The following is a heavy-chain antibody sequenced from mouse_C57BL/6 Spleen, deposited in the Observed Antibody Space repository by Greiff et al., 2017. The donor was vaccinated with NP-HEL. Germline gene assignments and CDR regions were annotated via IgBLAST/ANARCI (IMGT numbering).Heavy chain of an antibody. D-gene: IGHD2-5*01. J-gene: IGHJ3*01. CDR1: GYAFSSSW. CDR2: IYPGDGDT. V-gene: IGHV1-82*01. Sequence: QVHVKQSGPELVKPGASVKISCKASGYAFSSSWMNWVKQRPGKGLEWIGRIYPGDGDTNYNGKFKGKATLTADKSSSTAYMQLSSLTSEDSAVYFCASPYYSNWGFAYWGQGTLVTVSA. CDR3: ASPYYSNWGFAY.